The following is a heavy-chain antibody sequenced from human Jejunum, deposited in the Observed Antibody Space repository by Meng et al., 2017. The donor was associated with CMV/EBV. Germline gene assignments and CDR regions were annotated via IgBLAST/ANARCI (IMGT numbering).Heavy chain of an antibody. CDR3: ARRSSHFNY. V-gene: IGHV4-38-2*02. CDR1: GYSIIRGYY. J-gene: IGHJ4*02. D-gene: IGHD3-10*01. CDR2: FYQSGSP. Sequence: SCTVSGYSIIRGYYWGWIRQPPGKGLEWIGRFYQSGSPNYNPSLKSRVTISVDTSKNQFSLSLNSVTAADTAVYYCARRSSHFNYWGQGLLGTVSS.